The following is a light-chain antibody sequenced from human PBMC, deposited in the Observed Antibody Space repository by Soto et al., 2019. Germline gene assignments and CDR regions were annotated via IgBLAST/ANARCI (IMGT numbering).Light chain of an antibody. CDR2: EGS. V-gene: IGLV2-23*01. Sequence: QSVLTQPASVSGSPGQSITISCTGTSSDVGSYNLVSWYQQHPGKAPKLMIYEGSKRPSGVSNRFSGSKSGNTASLTISGLQAEDEADYYCCSYAGSSNVFGPVTKVTVL. CDR3: CSYAGSSNV. CDR1: SSDVGSYNL. J-gene: IGLJ1*01.